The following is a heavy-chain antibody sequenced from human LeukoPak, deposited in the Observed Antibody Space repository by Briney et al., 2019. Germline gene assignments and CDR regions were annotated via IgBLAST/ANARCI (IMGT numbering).Heavy chain of an antibody. CDR3: ARAPYGY. Sequence: ASVKVSCKASGGTFSSYAISWVRQATGQGLEWMGWMNPNSGNTGYAQKFQGRVTMTRNTSISTAYMELSSLRSEDTAVYYCARAPYGYWGQGTLVTVSS. J-gene: IGHJ4*02. CDR2: MNPNSGNT. CDR1: GGTFSSYA. D-gene: IGHD4-17*01. V-gene: IGHV1-8*02.